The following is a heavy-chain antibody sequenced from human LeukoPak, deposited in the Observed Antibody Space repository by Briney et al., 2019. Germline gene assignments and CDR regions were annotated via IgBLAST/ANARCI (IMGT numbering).Heavy chain of an antibody. V-gene: IGHV3-21*04. J-gene: IGHJ3*02. D-gene: IGHD3-10*01. Sequence: GGSLRLSSAASGFTFSSYSMNWVRQAPGKGLEWVSSISSSSSYIYYADSVKGRFTISRDNAKNSLYLQMNSLRAEDTAVYYCAKVLDRGVIINDAFDIWGQGTMVTVSS. CDR1: GFTFSSYS. CDR3: AKVLDRGVIINDAFDI. CDR2: ISSSSSYI.